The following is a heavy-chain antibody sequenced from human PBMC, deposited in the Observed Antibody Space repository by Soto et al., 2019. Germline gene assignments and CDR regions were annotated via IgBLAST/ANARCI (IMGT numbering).Heavy chain of an antibody. CDR1: GFTFSTYA. Sequence: PXGSLRLYCAASGFTFSTYAMIWVRQAPGKGLEWVSGIGISGGNTYYTDSVKGRFAISRDNSKNTLYLQMHILRAEDTAVYYCAKAPYSNSGYYFDYWGQGTQVTVSS. D-gene: IGHD4-4*01. V-gene: IGHV3-23*01. J-gene: IGHJ4*02. CDR3: AKAPYSNSGYYFDY. CDR2: IGISGGNT.